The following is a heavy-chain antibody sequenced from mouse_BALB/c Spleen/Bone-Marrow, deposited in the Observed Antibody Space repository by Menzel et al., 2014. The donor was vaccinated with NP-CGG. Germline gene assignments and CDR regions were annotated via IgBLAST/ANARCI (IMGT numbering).Heavy chain of an antibody. Sequence: QVQLKESGAELARPGASVKMSCKASGYTFTSYTMHWVKQRPGQGLEWIGYITPNSDYTNYNQKFKDRATLTADKSSSTAYMQLSSLTSEDSAIYYCARSTFAHVMDSWGQGTSVTVSS. CDR1: GYTFTSYT. CDR3: ARSTFAHVMDS. D-gene: IGHD4-1*02. CDR2: ITPNSDYT. V-gene: IGHV1-4*01. J-gene: IGHJ4*01.